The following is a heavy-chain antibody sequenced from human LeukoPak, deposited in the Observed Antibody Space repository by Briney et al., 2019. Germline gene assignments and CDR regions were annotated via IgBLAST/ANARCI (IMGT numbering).Heavy chain of an antibody. CDR2: IIPIFGTA. D-gene: IGHD6-19*01. J-gene: IGHJ4*02. CDR3: ARVRGIAVAGRGYYDY. V-gene: IGHV1-69*13. CDR1: GGTFSSYA. Sequence: SVKVSCKASGGTFSSYAISWVRQAPGQGLEWMGGIIPIFGTANYAQKFQGRVTITADESTSTAYMELSSLRSEDTAVYYCARVRGIAVAGRGYYDYWGQGTLVTVSS.